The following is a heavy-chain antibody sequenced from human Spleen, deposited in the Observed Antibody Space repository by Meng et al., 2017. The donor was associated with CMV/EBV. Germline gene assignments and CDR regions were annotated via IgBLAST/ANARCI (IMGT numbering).Heavy chain of an antibody. Sequence: GYNLSHYWMHWVRQAPGQGLEWVGIINPSGGSTTYAQKFQGRVVLTRDTSTSTVYMDLSSLRSEDRAVYYCARSGSTTSQQPGYFDLWGRGTLVTVSS. J-gene: IGHJ2*01. CDR1: GYNLSHYW. CDR3: ARSGSTTSQQPGYFDL. V-gene: IGHV1-46*01. D-gene: IGHD2-2*01. CDR2: INPSGGST.